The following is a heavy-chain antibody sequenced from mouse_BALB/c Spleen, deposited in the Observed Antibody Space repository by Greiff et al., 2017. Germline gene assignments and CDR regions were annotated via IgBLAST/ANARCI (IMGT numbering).Heavy chain of an antibody. CDR3: TKIPYYYGSSPYYFDY. CDR1: GYTFTSYW. CDR2: IYPGNSDT. J-gene: IGHJ2*01. D-gene: IGHD1-1*01. V-gene: IGHV1-5*01. Sequence: EVQLQQSGTVLARPGASVKMSCKASGYTFTSYWMHRVKQRPGQGLEWIGAIYPGNSDTSYNQKFKGKAKLTAVTSTSTAYMELSSLTNEDSAVYYCTKIPYYYGSSPYYFDYWGQGTTLTVSS.